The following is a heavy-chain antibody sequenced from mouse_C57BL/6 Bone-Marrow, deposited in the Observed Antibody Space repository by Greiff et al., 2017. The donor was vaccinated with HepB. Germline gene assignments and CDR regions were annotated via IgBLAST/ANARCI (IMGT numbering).Heavy chain of an antibody. D-gene: IGHD2-4*01. Sequence: QVQLKESGAELARPGASVKLSCKASGYTFTSYGISWVKQRTGQGLEWIGEIYPRSGNTYYNEKFKGKATLTADKSSSTAYMELRSLTSEDSAVYFCARYPFYDYDGDWYFDVWGTGTTVTVSS. V-gene: IGHV1-81*01. CDR2: IYPRSGNT. CDR3: ARYPFYDYDGDWYFDV. J-gene: IGHJ1*03. CDR1: GYTFTSYG.